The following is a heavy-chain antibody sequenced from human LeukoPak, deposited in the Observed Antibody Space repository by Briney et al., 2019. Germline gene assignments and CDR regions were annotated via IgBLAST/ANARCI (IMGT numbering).Heavy chain of an antibody. CDR2: INPSGGST. Sequence: ASVKVSCKASGYTFTSYGISWVRQAPGQGLEWMGIINPSGGSTSYAQKFQGRVTMTRDTSTSTVYMELSGLRSEDTAVYYCARGSYYYDSSGYRLDPWGQGTLVTVSS. V-gene: IGHV1-46*01. D-gene: IGHD3-22*01. CDR3: ARGSYYYDSSGYRLDP. J-gene: IGHJ5*02. CDR1: GYTFTSYG.